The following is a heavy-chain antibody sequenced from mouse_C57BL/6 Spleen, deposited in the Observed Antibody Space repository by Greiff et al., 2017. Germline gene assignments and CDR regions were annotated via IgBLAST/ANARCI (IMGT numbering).Heavy chain of an antibody. J-gene: IGHJ4*01. CDR2: IYPRSGNT. CDR3: ARVGDDAMDY. CDR1: GYTFTSHG. D-gene: IGHD3-3*01. V-gene: IGHV1-81*01. Sequence: VQLQESGAELARPGASVKLSCKASGYTFTSHGISWVKQRTGQGLEWIGEIYPRSGNTYYNEKFKGKATLTADKSSSTAYMELRSLTSEDSAVYFCARVGDDAMDYWGQGTSVTVSS.